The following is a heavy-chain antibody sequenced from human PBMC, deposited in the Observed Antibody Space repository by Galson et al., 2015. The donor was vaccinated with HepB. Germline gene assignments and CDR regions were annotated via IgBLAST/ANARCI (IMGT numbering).Heavy chain of an antibody. CDR3: ARGPAGYDSSGYFDF. CDR1: GFTFTSYD. Sequence: SVKVSCKASGFTFTSYDINWVRQATGQGLEWMGWMSPNSGNTGYAQKFKGRVTMTWDTSTSTAYMELSRLRSEDTGVYYCARGPAGYDSSGYFDFWGQGTLVTVSS. V-gene: IGHV1-8*01. CDR2: MSPNSGNT. D-gene: IGHD3-22*01. J-gene: IGHJ4*02.